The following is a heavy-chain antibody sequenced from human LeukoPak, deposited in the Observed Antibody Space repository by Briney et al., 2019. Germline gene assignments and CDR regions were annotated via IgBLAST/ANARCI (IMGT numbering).Heavy chain of an antibody. V-gene: IGHV3-30*02. D-gene: IGHD2-2*01. Sequence: GGSLRLSCAASGFTFSSYGIHWVRQGPGKGLEWVAFIRFDGSYKYYADSVKGRFTISRDNSKNTLFLEMNSLRAEDTAVYYCAKDSDCTTTTCYDYYYYYMDVWGKGTTATVSS. CDR3: AKDSDCTTTTCYDYYYYYMDV. J-gene: IGHJ6*03. CDR1: GFTFSSYG. CDR2: IRFDGSYK.